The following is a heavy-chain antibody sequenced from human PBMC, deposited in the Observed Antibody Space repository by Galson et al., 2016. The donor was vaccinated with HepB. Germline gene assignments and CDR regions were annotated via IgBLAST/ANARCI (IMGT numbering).Heavy chain of an antibody. D-gene: IGHD1-26*01. J-gene: IGHJ3*01. V-gene: IGHV5-51*01. Sequence: QSGAEVKKPGESLKISCEGSGYNFGTYFIAWVRQMPGKGLEWMGIIYPGDSDTVYSPSFRGQVTFSVDKSISTAYVQWSSLKASDTAMYYCAFPLSGTYKSGLHVGGQGTMVTVSS. CDR2: IYPGDSDT. CDR3: AFPLSGTYKSGLHV. CDR1: GYNFGTYF.